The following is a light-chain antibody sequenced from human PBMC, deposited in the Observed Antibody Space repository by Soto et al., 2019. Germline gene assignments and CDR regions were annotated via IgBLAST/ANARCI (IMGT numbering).Light chain of an antibody. CDR1: SSNIGAGYD. Sequence: QSVLTQPPSVSGAPWQRVTISCTGSSSNIGAGYDVHWYQQLPGTAPKLLIYGNSNRPSGVPDRFSGSKSGTSASVAITGLQAEDEADYYCQSYDSSLSGVVFGGGTKLTVL. J-gene: IGLJ2*01. V-gene: IGLV1-40*01. CDR2: GNS. CDR3: QSYDSSLSGVV.